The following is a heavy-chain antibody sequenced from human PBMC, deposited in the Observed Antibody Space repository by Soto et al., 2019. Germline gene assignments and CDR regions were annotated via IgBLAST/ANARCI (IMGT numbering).Heavy chain of an antibody. CDR1: GFTFSSYA. D-gene: IGHD3-22*01. CDR2: ISGSGGST. J-gene: IGHJ3*02. V-gene: IGHV3-23*01. CDR3: AKDIHTYYYDSSGYSDAFDI. Sequence: VQLLESGGGLVQPGGSLRLSCAASGFTFSSYAMSWVRQAPGKGLEWVSAISGSGGSTYYADSVKGRFTISRDNSKNTLYLQMNSLRAEDTAVYYCAKDIHTYYYDSSGYSDAFDIWGQGTMVTVSS.